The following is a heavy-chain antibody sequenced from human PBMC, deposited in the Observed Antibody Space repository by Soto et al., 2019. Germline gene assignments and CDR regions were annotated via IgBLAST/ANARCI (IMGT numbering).Heavy chain of an antibody. CDR1: GFSFNIYG. CDR2: ISYDGSNQ. V-gene: IGHV3-30*18. CDR3: AKDQASGPASFDS. Sequence: QPGGCLRLSCAASGFSFNIYGMHWVRQAPDKGLEWVALISYDGSNQYYADSVKGRFTISRDNSKNTLFLQMNSLRADDTAVYYCAKDQASGPASFDSWGQGTLVTVSS. J-gene: IGHJ4*02.